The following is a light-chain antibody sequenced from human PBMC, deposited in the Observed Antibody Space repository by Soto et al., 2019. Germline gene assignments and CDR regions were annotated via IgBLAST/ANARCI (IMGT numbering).Light chain of an antibody. J-gene: IGKJ1*01. CDR1: QSVSSSS. CDR2: GAS. CDR3: QQYGSSPPWT. V-gene: IGKV3-20*01. Sequence: EIVLTQSPDTLSLSPGERATLSCRASQSVSSSSLAWYQQKPGQAPRLLIYGASSRATGIPDRFSGSGSGTDFTLTISRLEPEDFAVYYCQQYGSSPPWTFGQGTKVDIK.